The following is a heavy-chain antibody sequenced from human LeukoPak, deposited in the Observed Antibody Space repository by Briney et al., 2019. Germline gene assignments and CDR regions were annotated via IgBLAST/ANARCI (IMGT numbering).Heavy chain of an antibody. V-gene: IGHV3-53*01. CDR2: IFSGGST. CDR1: GLTVSSNY. CDR3: ARASDPWLQLT. Sequence: GGSLRLSCAASGLTVSSNYMSWVRQAPGKGLEWVSIIFSGGSTYYADSVKGRFTITRDNSKNTLYLQMNSLSAEDTALYFCARASDPWLQLTWGQGTLVTVSS. J-gene: IGHJ5*02. D-gene: IGHD5-24*01.